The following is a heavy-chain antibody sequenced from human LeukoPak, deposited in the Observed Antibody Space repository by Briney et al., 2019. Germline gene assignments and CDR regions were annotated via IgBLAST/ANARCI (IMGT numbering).Heavy chain of an antibody. D-gene: IGHD5-18*01. CDR1: GYTFTGYY. V-gene: IGHV1-2*02. J-gene: IGHJ4*02. CDR3: ARETRYSYGYPFDY. CDR2: INPNSGGT. Sequence: ASVKVSCKASGYTFTGYYMHWVRQAPGQGLEWMGWINPNSGGTNYAQKFQGRVAMTRDTSISTAYMELSRLRSDDTAVYYCARETRYSYGYPFDYWGRGTLATVSS.